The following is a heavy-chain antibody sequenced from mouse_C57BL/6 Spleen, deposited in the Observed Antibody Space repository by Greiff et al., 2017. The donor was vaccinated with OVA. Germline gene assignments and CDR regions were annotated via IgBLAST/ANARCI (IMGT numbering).Heavy chain of an antibody. J-gene: IGHJ4*01. Sequence: VQLQQSGAELVRPGASVKLSCTASGFNIKDYYMHWVKQRPEQGLEWIGRIDHEDGDTEYAPKFQGKATMTADTSSNTAYLQLSSLTSEDTAVYYCAGNYDYDEAMDYWCQGTSVTVSS. CDR1: GFNIKDYY. CDR2: IDHEDGDT. V-gene: IGHV14-1*01. D-gene: IGHD2-4*01. CDR3: AGNYDYDEAMDY.